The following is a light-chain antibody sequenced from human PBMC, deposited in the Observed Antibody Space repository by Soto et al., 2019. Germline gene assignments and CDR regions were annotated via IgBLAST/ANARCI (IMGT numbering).Light chain of an antibody. CDR3: QQFLSYPIT. Sequence: IQLTQSPASLSASVGERVTITCRASQDIRGALAWYQQSPGEAPQLLIYDASTLESGVPSRFSGSSSGTHFTLTISGRQPEDFATYYCQQFLSYPITFGQGTRLEI. CDR1: QDIRGA. J-gene: IGKJ5*01. V-gene: IGKV1-13*02. CDR2: DAS.